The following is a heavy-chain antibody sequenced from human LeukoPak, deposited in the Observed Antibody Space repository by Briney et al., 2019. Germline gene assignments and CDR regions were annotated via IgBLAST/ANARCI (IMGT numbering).Heavy chain of an antibody. Sequence: GASVKVSCKASGGTFSSYAISWVRQAPGQGLEWMGRIIPILGIANYAQKFQGRVTITADKSTSTAYMKLSSLRSEDTAVYYCAIMVRGVNDYWGQGTLVTVSS. CDR1: GGTFSSYA. J-gene: IGHJ4*02. V-gene: IGHV1-69*04. CDR3: AIMVRGVNDY. CDR2: IIPILGIA. D-gene: IGHD3-10*01.